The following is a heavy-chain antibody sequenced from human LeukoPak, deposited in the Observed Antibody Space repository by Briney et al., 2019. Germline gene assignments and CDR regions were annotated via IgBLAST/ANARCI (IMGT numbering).Heavy chain of an antibody. Sequence: GGSLRLSCAASGFTFSSYAMHWVRQAPGKGLEWVAVISYDGSNKYYADSVKGRFTISRDNSKNTLYLQMNSLKTEDTAVYYCTTAPIEQTYYYYGMDVWGQGTTVTVSS. CDR2: ISYDGSNK. CDR3: TTAPIEQTYYYYGMDV. V-gene: IGHV3-30-3*01. J-gene: IGHJ6*02. CDR1: GFTFSSYA. D-gene: IGHD1-14*01.